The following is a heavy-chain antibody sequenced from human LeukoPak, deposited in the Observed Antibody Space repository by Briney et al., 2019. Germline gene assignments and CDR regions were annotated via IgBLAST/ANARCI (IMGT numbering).Heavy chain of an antibody. V-gene: IGHV1-69*13. J-gene: IGHJ3*02. CDR2: IIPILGTA. Sequence: SVKVSCKASGGTFSSYAISWVRQAPGQGLEWMGGIIPILGTANYAQKFQGRVTTTADESTSTAYMELSSLRSEDTAGYSCARDGRSAFDIWGQGTMVTVSS. CDR1: GGTFSSYA. D-gene: IGHD1-26*01. CDR3: ARDGRSAFDI.